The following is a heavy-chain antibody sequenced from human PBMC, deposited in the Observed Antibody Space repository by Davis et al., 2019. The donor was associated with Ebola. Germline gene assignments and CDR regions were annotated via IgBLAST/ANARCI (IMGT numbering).Heavy chain of an antibody. CDR3: VPTGYSSGWRY. J-gene: IGHJ4*02. V-gene: IGHV3-33*01. CDR2: IWYDGSYK. D-gene: IGHD6-19*01. Sequence: PGGSLRLSCAASGFTFSNYGMHWVRQPPGKGLEWVSVIWYDGSYKYYGDSVKGRFTISRDNSKNSLYLQMNSLRAEDTAVYYCVPTGYSSGWRYWGQGTLVTVSS. CDR1: GFTFSNYG.